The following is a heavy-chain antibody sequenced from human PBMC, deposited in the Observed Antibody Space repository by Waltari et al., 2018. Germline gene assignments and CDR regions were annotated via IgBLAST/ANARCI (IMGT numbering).Heavy chain of an antibody. J-gene: IGHJ3*02. CDR3: ARRIVVHYAFDI. V-gene: IGHV3-15*01. D-gene: IGHD3-22*01. CDR2: IKSKTDGGTT. CDR1: GFTFSNAW. Sequence: EVQLVESGGGLVKPGGSLRLSCAASGFTFSNAWMSWVRQAPGKGLEWVGRIKSKTDGGTTDYAAPVKGRFTISRDDSKNTLYLQMNSLKTEDTAVYYCARRIVVHYAFDIWGQGTMVTVSS.